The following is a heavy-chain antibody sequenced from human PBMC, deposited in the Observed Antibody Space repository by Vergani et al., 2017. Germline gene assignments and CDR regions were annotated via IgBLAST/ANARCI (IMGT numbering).Heavy chain of an antibody. D-gene: IGHD1-1*01. CDR1: GYTFSNYG. CDR2: ISVYNGNT. Sequence: QVQLLQSGAEVKKPGASVKVFCKASGYTFSNYGITWVRQAPGQGLEWVAWISVYNGNTKYARNVQGRVTLTTDTSTSTAYMELRSLRFDDTAVYYCARHTTYTDSWGQGTLVTVSS. CDR3: ARHTTYTDS. J-gene: IGHJ4*02. V-gene: IGHV1-18*01.